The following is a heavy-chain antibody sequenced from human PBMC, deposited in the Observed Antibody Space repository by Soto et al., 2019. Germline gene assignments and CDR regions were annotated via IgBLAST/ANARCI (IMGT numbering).Heavy chain of an antibody. CDR2: INAGNGNT. CDR3: ARGPGLHYYDSSGYFDY. J-gene: IGHJ4*02. D-gene: IGHD3-22*01. V-gene: IGHV1-3*01. CDR1: GYTFTSYD. Sequence: ASVKVSCKASGYTFTSYDMHWVRQAPGQRLEWMGWINAGNGNTKYSQKFQGRVTITRDTSASTAYMELSSLRSEDTAVYYCARGPGLHYYDSSGYFDYWGQGTLVTVSS.